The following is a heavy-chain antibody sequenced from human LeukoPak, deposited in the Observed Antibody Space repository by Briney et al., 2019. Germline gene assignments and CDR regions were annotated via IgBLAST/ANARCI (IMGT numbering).Heavy chain of an antibody. CDR1: GFTFSSYW. CDR3: ARDYYYDSSGYYSKWYNWFDP. V-gene: IGHV3-74*01. Sequence: PGGSLRLSCAASGFTFSSYWMHWVRQAPGKGLVWVSRINSDGSSTSYADSVKGRSTISRDNAKNTLYLQMNSLRAEDTAVYYCARDYYYDSSGYYSKWYNWFDPWGQGTLVTVSS. D-gene: IGHD3-22*01. CDR2: INSDGSST. J-gene: IGHJ5*02.